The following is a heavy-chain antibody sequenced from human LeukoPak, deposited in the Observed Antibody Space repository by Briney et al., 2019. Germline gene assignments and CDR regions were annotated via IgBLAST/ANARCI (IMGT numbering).Heavy chain of an antibody. CDR3: ARPNYGDYGRHAFDI. J-gene: IGHJ3*02. D-gene: IGHD4-17*01. Sequence: SETLSLTFTVSGGSISSSSYYWGWIRQPRGKGLEWIGSIYYSGSTYYNPSLKSRVTISVDTSKNQFSLKLSSVTAADTAVYYCARPNYGDYGRHAFDIWGQGTMVTASS. CDR2: IYYSGST. CDR1: GGSISSSSYY. V-gene: IGHV4-39*07.